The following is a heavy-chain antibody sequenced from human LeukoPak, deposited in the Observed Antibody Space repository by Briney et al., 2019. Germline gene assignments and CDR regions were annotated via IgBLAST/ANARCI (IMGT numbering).Heavy chain of an antibody. D-gene: IGHD2-8*01. Sequence: ASVKVSCKASGYTFTGYYMHWVRQAPGRGLEWMGWINPNSGGTNYAQKFQGRVTMTRDTSISTAYMELSRLRSDDTAVYYCARDLGYCTNGVCYLFDYWGQGTLVSVSS. CDR2: INPNSGGT. J-gene: IGHJ4*02. V-gene: IGHV1-2*02. CDR3: ARDLGYCTNGVCYLFDY. CDR1: GYTFTGYY.